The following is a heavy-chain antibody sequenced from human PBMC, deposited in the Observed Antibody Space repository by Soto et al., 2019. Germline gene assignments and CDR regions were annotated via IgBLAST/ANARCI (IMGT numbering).Heavy chain of an antibody. CDR1: GFTFSGSA. CDR2: IRSKTNNYAT. V-gene: IGHV3-73*02. CDR3: TRHLVDY. Sequence: EVQLVESGGGLVQPGGSLKLSCAASGFTFSGSAIQWVRQASGKGLEWVGRIRSKTNNYATAYAASVQGRFTISRDDSTNTAYLQMNSLTTEDTAVYYCTRHLVDYGGEGTLVTVSS. J-gene: IGHJ4*02.